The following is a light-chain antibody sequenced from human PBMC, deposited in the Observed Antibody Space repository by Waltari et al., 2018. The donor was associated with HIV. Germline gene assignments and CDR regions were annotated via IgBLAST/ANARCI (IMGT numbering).Light chain of an antibody. V-gene: IGLV3-19*01. CDR3: ACWDRSGDYIL. Sequence: SSELTQDPALSVALGQTVKIACLGDSLRKYYASWYRLRPGQAPQLLVYGKNSRPSGIPDRFSASSSGNRAFLTITGARAEDEADYYCACWDRSGDYILFGGGTSLTGL. CDR2: GKN. J-gene: IGLJ2*01. CDR1: SLRKYY.